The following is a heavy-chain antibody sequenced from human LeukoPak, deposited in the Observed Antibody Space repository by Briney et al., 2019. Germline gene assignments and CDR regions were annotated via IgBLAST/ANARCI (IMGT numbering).Heavy chain of an antibody. Sequence: PSQTLSLTCTVSGGSISSYYWSWIRQPPGKGLEWIGYIYYSGSTNYNPSLKSRVTMSVDTSKNQFSLKLSSVTAADTAVYYCARDLAAADHSHWYFDLWGRGTLVTVSS. CDR1: GGSISSYY. CDR2: IYYSGST. CDR3: ARDLAAADHSHWYFDL. D-gene: IGHD6-13*01. V-gene: IGHV4-59*01. J-gene: IGHJ2*01.